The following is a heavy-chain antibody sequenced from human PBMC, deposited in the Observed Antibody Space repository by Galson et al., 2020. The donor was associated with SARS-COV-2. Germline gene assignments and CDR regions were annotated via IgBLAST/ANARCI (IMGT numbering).Heavy chain of an antibody. Sequence: WVRQPPGKGLEWIGEIYHSGSTNYNPSLKSRVTISVDKSKNQFSLKLSSVTAADTAVYYCARVGFWSGYSYYYGMDVWGQGTTVTVSS. J-gene: IGHJ6*02. D-gene: IGHD3-3*01. CDR2: IYHSGST. CDR3: ARVGFWSGYSYYYGMDV. V-gene: IGHV4-4*02.